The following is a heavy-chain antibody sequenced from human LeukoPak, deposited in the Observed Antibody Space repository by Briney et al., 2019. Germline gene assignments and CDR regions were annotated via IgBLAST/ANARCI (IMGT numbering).Heavy chain of an antibody. CDR2: ISYDGSNK. CDR1: GFTFSSYG. Sequence: GGSLRLSCAASGFTFSSYGMHWVRQAPGKGLEWVAVISYDGSNKYYADSVKGRFTISRDNSKNTLYLQMNSLRAEDTAVYYCAREQPPGSSGWYRRGPFDYWGQGTLVTVSS. J-gene: IGHJ4*02. CDR3: AREQPPGSSGWYRRGPFDY. D-gene: IGHD6-19*01. V-gene: IGHV3-30*03.